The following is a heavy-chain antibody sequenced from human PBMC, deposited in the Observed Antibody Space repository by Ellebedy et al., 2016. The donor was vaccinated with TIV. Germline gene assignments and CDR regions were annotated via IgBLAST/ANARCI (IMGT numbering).Heavy chain of an antibody. J-gene: IGHJ4*02. CDR1: GLRFSNYW. CDR2: IKKDGSER. V-gene: IGHV3-7*03. CDR3: ASCHCANGVCYLFDY. Sequence: GESLKISCAASGLRFSNYWISWVRQAPGKELEWVANIKKDGSERFYVDSVKGRFTISRDNAKNSFDLQMNNLGAEDTAVYYCASCHCANGVCYLFDYWGQGTLVTVSS. D-gene: IGHD2-8*01.